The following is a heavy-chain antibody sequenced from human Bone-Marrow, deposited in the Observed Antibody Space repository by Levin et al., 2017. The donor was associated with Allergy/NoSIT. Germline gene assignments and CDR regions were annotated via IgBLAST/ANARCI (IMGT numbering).Heavy chain of an antibody. D-gene: IGHD6-13*01. CDR1: GSSISSGYY. Sequence: PSETLSLTCAVSGSSISSGYYWGWIRQPPGKGLEWIGSIYHSGSTYYNPSLKSRVTISVDTSKNQFSLKLSSVTAADTAVYYCAREGRAIAAAGKIHYYFDYWGQGTLVTVSS. V-gene: IGHV4-38-2*02. CDR2: IYHSGST. J-gene: IGHJ4*02. CDR3: AREGRAIAAAGKIHYYFDY.